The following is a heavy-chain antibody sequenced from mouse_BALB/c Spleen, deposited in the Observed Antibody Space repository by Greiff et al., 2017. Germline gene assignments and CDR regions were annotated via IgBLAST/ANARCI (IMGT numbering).Heavy chain of an antibody. V-gene: IGHV1-15*01. Sequence: VKLMESGAELVRPGASVTLSCKASGYTFTDYEMHWVKQTPVHGLEWIGAIDPETGGTAYNQKFKGKATLTADKSSSTAYMELRSLTSEDSAVYYCRYYGSSSYWYFDVWGAGTTVTVSS. D-gene: IGHD1-1*01. CDR2: IDPETGGT. J-gene: IGHJ1*01. CDR1: GYTFTDYE. CDR3: RYYGSSSYWYFDV.